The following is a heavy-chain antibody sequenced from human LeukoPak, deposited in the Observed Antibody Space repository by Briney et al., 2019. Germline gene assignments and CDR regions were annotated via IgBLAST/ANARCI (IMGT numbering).Heavy chain of an antibody. CDR1: GGSISSGDYY. V-gene: IGHV4-30-4*01. D-gene: IGHD5-18*01. Sequence: SQTLSLTCTVSGGSISSGDYYWSWIRQPPGKGLEWIGYIYYSGSTYYNPSLKSRVTISVDTSKNQFSLKLSSVTAADTAVYYCARGRIQLWTHYFDYWGQGTLVTVSS. CDR3: ARGRIQLWTHYFDY. CDR2: IYYSGST. J-gene: IGHJ4*02.